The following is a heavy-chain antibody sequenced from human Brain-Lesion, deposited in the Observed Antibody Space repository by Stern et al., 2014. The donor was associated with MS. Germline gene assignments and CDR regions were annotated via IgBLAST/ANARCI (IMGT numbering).Heavy chain of an antibody. J-gene: IGHJ5*02. CDR1: GFRFSNYW. V-gene: IGHV3-7*01. CDR2: IKSDGREK. CDR3: ARGVDP. Sequence: DQLVQSGGGLVQPGGSPRLSCAASGFRFSNYWMSWVRQAPGKGPEWVANIKSDGREKLYVDSVKGRFTISRDNAKNSLYLQMNSLRAEDTAVYYCARGVDPWGQGTLVTVSS.